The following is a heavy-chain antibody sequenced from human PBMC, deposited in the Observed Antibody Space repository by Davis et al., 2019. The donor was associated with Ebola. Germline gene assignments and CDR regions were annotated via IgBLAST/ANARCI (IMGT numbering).Heavy chain of an antibody. V-gene: IGHV1-24*01. J-gene: IGHJ6*03. CDR2: FDPEDGET. CDR3: ATTGYCSSTSCPHRNYYMDV. CDR1: GYTLTELS. Sequence: ASVKVSCKVSGYTLTELSMHWVRQAPGKGLEWMGGFDPEDGETIYAQKFQGRVTMTEDTSTDTAYMELSSLRSEDTAVYYCATTGYCSSTSCPHRNYYMDVWGKGTTVTVSS. D-gene: IGHD2-2*01.